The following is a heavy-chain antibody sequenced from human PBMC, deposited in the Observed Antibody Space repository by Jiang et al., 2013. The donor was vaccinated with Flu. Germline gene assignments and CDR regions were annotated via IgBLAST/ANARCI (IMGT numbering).Heavy chain of an antibody. Sequence: PGLVKPSETLSLTCTVSGGSVSSGSYYWSWIRQPPGKGLEWIGYIYYSGSTNYNPSLKSRVTISVDTSKNQFSLKLSSVTAADTAVYYCARDRVDWGQGTLVTVSS. CDR2: IYYSGST. V-gene: IGHV4-61*01. CDR1: GGSVSSGSYY. J-gene: IGHJ4*02. D-gene: IGHD2-15*01. CDR3: ARDRVD.